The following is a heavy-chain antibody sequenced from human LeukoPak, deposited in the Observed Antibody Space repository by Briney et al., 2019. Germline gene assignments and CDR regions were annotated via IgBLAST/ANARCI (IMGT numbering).Heavy chain of an antibody. Sequence: GGSLRLSCVASGFTFRNYLMNWVRQAPGKGLEWVSFISSTGGTIYYADSVKGRFTVSRDNDKNSLLLQMNSLRAEDTALYYCARGYSRAAFDIWGQGTMVTVSS. CDR3: ARGYSRAAFDI. CDR2: ISSTGGTI. D-gene: IGHD2-15*01. CDR1: GFTFRNYL. V-gene: IGHV3-48*01. J-gene: IGHJ3*02.